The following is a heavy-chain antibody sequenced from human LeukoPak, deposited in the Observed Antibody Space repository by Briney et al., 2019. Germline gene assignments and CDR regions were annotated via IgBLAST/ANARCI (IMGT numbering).Heavy chain of an antibody. CDR2: IIPILGIA. CDR3: ARERGYCSSSTCYTSDAFDV. Sequence: GASVKVSCRASGGTFSSYAISWVRQAPGQGLEWMGRIIPILGIANYAQKFQGRVTMTIDTSTSTVYMEMSSLTSEDTAVYYCARERGYCSSSTCYTSDAFDVWGQGTMVTVSS. CDR1: GGTFSSYA. D-gene: IGHD2-2*02. V-gene: IGHV1-69*10. J-gene: IGHJ3*01.